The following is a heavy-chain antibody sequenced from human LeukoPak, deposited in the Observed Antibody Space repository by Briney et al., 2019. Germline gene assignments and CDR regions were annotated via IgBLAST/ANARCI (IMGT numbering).Heavy chain of an antibody. V-gene: IGHV3-21*01. CDR1: GFTFSSYS. CDR3: ARDRFLGYCSGGSCNLRDYYYYGMDV. CDR2: ISSSSSYI. Sequence: GGSLRLSCAASGFTFSSYSMNWVRQAPGKGLEWVSSISSSSSYIYYADSVKGRFTISRDNAKNSLYLQMNSLRAEDTAEYYCARDRFLGYCSGGSCNLRDYYYYGMDVWGKGTTVTVSS. D-gene: IGHD2-15*01. J-gene: IGHJ6*04.